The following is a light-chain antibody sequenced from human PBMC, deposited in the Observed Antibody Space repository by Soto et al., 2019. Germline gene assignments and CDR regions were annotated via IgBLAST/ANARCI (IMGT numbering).Light chain of an antibody. CDR3: SSDTSLSTQV. V-gene: IGLV2-14*01. CDR1: SSDVGGYNY. Sequence: QSALTQPASVSGSPGQSITISCTGTSSDVGGYNYVSWYQQHPGTAHKLMIYDVSNRPSGVSNRSSGSKAGNTASLTTSGLQAEDEADYYCSSDTSLSTQVFGGGTKLTVL. J-gene: IGLJ2*01. CDR2: DVS.